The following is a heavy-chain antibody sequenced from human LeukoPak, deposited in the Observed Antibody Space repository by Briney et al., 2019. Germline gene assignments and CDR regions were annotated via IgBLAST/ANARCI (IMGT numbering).Heavy chain of an antibody. J-gene: IGHJ6*02. Sequence: GGSLRLSCAASGFTFSSHSMNWVRQAPGKGLEWVSSISSSSSYIYYADSVKGRFTISRDNAKNSLYLQMNSLRAEDTAVYYCARDLRESTSYYYGMDVWGQGTTVTVSS. CDR2: ISSSSSYI. D-gene: IGHD1-26*01. CDR3: ARDLRESTSYYYGMDV. V-gene: IGHV3-21*01. CDR1: GFTFSSHS.